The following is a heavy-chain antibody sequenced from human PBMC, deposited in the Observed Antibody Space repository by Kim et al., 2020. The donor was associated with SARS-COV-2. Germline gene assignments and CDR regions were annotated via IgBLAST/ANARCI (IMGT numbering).Heavy chain of an antibody. CDR2: ISSSSSTI. CDR3: ARTDYGSGSYYNDYYGMDV. Sequence: GGSLRLSCAASGFTFSTYSMNWVRQAPGKGLEWVSYISSSSSTIYYADSVKGRFTISRDNAKNSLYLQMNSLRAEDTAVYYCARTDYGSGSYYNDYYGMDVWGQGTTVTVSS. D-gene: IGHD3-10*01. J-gene: IGHJ6*02. V-gene: IGHV3-48*04. CDR1: GFTFSTYS.